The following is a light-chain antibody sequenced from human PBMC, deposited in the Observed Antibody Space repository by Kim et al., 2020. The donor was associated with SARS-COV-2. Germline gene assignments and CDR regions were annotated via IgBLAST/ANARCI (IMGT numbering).Light chain of an antibody. J-gene: IGKJ2*01. CDR3: QQYNGWPPYT. CDR2: GAS. V-gene: IGKV3-15*01. Sequence: VSPGEGSTLSCRASQSVGSNVAWYQQKPGQTPRLVIYGASTRATGVPARVSGSGSGTEFSLTISSLQPEDFAVYYCQQYNGWPPYTFGQGTKLEI. CDR1: QSVGSN.